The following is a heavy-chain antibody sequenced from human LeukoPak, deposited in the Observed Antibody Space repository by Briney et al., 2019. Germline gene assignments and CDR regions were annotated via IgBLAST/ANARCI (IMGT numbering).Heavy chain of an antibody. CDR3: ARARPEVWSPAF. J-gene: IGHJ4*02. CDR2: ISSSSSYI. V-gene: IGHV3-21*01. Sequence: PGGSLRLSCAASGFTFSTYSMNWVRQAPGKGLEWVSSISSSSSYIYYADSVKGRFTISRDNAKNSLYLQMNSLRAEDTAVYYCARARPEVWSPAFWGQGTLVTVSS. D-gene: IGHD2-8*02. CDR1: GFTFSTYS.